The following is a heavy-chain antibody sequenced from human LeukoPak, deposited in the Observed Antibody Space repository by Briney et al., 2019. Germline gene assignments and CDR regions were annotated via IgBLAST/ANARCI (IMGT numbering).Heavy chain of an antibody. CDR2: ISAYNGNT. Sequence: ASVKVSCKASGYTFTSYGISWVRQAPGQGLEWMGWISAYNGNTNYAQELQGRVTMTTDTSTSTAYMELRSLRSDDTAVYYCARDRWEMTVAGDYYYGMDVWGQGTTVTVSS. J-gene: IGHJ6*02. CDR1: GYTFTSYG. D-gene: IGHD6-19*01. CDR3: ARDRWEMTVAGDYYYGMDV. V-gene: IGHV1-18*01.